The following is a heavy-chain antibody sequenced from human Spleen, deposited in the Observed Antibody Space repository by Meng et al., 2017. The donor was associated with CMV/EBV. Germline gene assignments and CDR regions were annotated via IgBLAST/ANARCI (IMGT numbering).Heavy chain of an antibody. CDR3: ARGRNFDY. V-gene: IGHV1-69*16. Sequence: VKVTSKDSGGNIRNDTSSWGRQDKGKGRERRGGIKKINNKERNEKKCQGRVTITTDEYTSTAYMELSSLRSEDTAVYYCARGRNFDYWGQGTLVTVSS. J-gene: IGHJ4*02. CDR1: GGNIRNDT. D-gene: IGHD3-10*01. CDR2: IKKINNKE.